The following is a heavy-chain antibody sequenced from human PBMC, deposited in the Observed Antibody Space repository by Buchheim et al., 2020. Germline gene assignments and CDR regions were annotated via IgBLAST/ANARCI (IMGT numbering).Heavy chain of an antibody. V-gene: IGHV1-46*01. CDR3: ASGYSYAYGRGAFDI. CDR1: GYTFTSYY. D-gene: IGHD5-18*01. Sequence: QVQLVQSGAEVKKPGASVKVSCKASGYTFTSYYMHWVRQAPGQGLEWMGIINPSGGSTSYAQTFQGRVTMTRDKSTTTGHMELSRLRSEDTAVYYCASGYSYAYGRGAFDIWGQGT. CDR2: INPSGGST. J-gene: IGHJ3*02.